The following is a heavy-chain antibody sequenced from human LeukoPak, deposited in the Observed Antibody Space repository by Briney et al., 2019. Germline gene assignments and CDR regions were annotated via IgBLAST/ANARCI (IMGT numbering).Heavy chain of an antibody. CDR1: GGSISSYY. J-gene: IGHJ3*02. Sequence: SETLSLTCTVSGGSISSYYWSWLRQPPGKGLEWIGYIYYSGSTNYNPSLKSRVTISVDTSKNQFSLKLSSVTAADTAVYYCTRDRRYDFWSGYDAFDIWGQGTMVTVSS. CDR2: IYYSGST. D-gene: IGHD3-3*01. CDR3: TRDRRYDFWSGYDAFDI. V-gene: IGHV4-59*01.